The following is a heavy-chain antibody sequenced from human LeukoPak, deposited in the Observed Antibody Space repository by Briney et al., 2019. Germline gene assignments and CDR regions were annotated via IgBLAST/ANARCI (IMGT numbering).Heavy chain of an antibody. D-gene: IGHD2-15*01. J-gene: IGHJ6*02. CDR3: ARCAACGGYCSGDSCAPYYYYGMDV. Sequence: EASVKVSCKASGYTFTGYYMHWVRQAPGQGLEWMGWINPNSGGTNYAQKFQGRVTMTRDTSISTAYMELSRLRPDDTAVYYCARCAACGGYCSGDSCAPYYYYGMDVWGQGTTVTVSS. V-gene: IGHV1-2*02. CDR2: INPNSGGT. CDR1: GYTFTGYY.